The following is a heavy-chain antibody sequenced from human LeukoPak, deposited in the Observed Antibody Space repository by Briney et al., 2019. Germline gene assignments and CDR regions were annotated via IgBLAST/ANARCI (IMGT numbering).Heavy chain of an antibody. Sequence: ASETLSLTCTVSGGSISSYYWSWIRQPPGKGLEWIGYIYYSGSTNYNPSLKSRVTISVDTSKNQFSLKLSSVTAADTAVYYCARKDIVVVPAAQNWFDPWGQGTLVTVSS. CDR3: ARKDIVVVPAAQNWFDP. V-gene: IGHV4-59*12. J-gene: IGHJ5*02. D-gene: IGHD2-2*01. CDR1: GGSISSYY. CDR2: IYYSGST.